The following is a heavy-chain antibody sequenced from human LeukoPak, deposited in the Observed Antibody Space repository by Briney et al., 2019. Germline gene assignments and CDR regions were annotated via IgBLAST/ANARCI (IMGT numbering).Heavy chain of an antibody. CDR2: IRDDGSNK. J-gene: IGHJ4*02. V-gene: IGHV3-30*02. Sequence: GGSLRLSCAASGFTFSSYGMHWVRQAPGKGLEWVAFIRDDGSNKYYADSVTGRFTISRDNSKNTLYLQMNSLRAEDTAVYYCAKPYSASYAFFFDSWGQGTLVTVSS. D-gene: IGHD1-26*01. CDR3: AKPYSASYAFFFDS. CDR1: GFTFSSYG.